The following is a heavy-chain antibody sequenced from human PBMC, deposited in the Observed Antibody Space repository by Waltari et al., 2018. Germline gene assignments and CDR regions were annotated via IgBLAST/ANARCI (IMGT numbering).Heavy chain of an antibody. Sequence: QVQLVQSGAEVKKPGSSVKVSCKASGGTFSSYAISWVRQAPGQGLEWMGRIIPIIGIANYAQKFQGRVTITADKSTSTAYMELSSLRSEDTAVYYCARGGGYSYGYQSPPQFDYWGQGTLVTVSS. CDR1: GGTFSSYA. CDR3: ARGGGYSYGYQSPPQFDY. J-gene: IGHJ4*02. V-gene: IGHV1-69*04. D-gene: IGHD5-18*01. CDR2: IIPIIGIA.